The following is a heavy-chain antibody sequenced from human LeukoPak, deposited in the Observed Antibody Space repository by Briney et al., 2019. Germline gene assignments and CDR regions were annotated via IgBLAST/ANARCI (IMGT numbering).Heavy chain of an antibody. J-gene: IGHJ4*02. CDR1: GYSFTSYW. D-gene: IGHD3-9*01. CDR3: ARLPGYDILTGHLLYYFDY. CDR2: IYPGDPDT. V-gene: IGHV5-51*01. Sequence: GESLRISCKGSGYSFTSYWIGWVRQMPGKGLEWMGIIYPGDPDTRYSPSFQGQVTISADKSISTAYLQWSSLKASDTAMYYCARLPGYDILTGHLLYYFDYWGQGTLVTVSS.